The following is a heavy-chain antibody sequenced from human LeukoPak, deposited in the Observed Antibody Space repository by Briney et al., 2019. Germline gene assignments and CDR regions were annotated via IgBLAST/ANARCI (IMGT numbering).Heavy chain of an antibody. CDR3: ARGPYGDYGEDAFDI. J-gene: IGHJ3*02. CDR1: GGSIRSSSYY. CDR2: IYYSGST. D-gene: IGHD4-17*01. Sequence: PSETLSLTCTVSGGSIRSSSYYWGWICQPPGKGLEWIGSIYYSGSTYYNPSLKSRVTISVDTSKNQFSLKLSSVTAADTAVYYCARGPYGDYGEDAFDIWGQGTMVTVSS. V-gene: IGHV4-39*01.